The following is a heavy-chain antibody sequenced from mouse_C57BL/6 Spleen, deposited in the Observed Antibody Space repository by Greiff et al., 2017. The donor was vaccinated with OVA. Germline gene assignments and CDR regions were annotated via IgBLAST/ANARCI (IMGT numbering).Heavy chain of an antibody. V-gene: IGHV1-52*01. CDR1: GYTFTSYW. D-gene: IGHD1-1*01. CDR2: IDPSDSET. J-gene: IGHJ4*01. CDR3: ARGTTVVATDYAMDY. Sequence: QVQLQQPGAELVRPGSSVKLSCKASGYTFTSYWMHWVKQRPIQGLEWIGNIDPSDSETHYNQKFKDKATLTVDKSSSTAYMQLSSLTSEDSAVYYCARGTTVVATDYAMDYWGQGTSVTVSS.